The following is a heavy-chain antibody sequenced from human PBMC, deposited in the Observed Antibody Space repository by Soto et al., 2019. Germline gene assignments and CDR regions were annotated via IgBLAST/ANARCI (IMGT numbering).Heavy chain of an antibody. CDR3: ARIPGIFGVADTGY. Sequence: PSETLSLTCTVSGGSINSGGSYWSWIRQPPGKGLEWIGYIYNSGSTYYNPSLKSRFTISIDTSRNQFSLTVSSVTAADTAVYYCARIPGIFGVADTGYWGQGVLVTVSS. J-gene: IGHJ4*02. CDR2: IYNSGST. CDR1: GGSINSGGSY. D-gene: IGHD3-3*01. V-gene: IGHV4-30-4*01.